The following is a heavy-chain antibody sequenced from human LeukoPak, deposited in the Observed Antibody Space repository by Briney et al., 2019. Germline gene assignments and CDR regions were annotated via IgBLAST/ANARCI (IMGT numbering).Heavy chain of an antibody. CDR2: IYHSGST. CDR1: GGSISRGGYS. V-gene: IGHV4-30-2*01. Sequence: PSQTLSLTCAVSGGSISRGGYSWSWIRQPPGKGLEWIGYIYHSGSTYYNPSLKSRVTISVDRSKNQFSLKLSSVTAADTAVYYCSSSSGSFFDYWGQGTLVTVSS. J-gene: IGHJ4*02. CDR3: SSSSGSFFDY. D-gene: IGHD6-6*01.